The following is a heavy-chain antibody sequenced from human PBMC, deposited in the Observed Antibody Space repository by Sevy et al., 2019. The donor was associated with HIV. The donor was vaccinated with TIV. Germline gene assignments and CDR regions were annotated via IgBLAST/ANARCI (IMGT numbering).Heavy chain of an antibody. D-gene: IGHD5-12*01. V-gene: IGHV1-69*13. Sequence: ASVKVSCKASGGTFSSYAISWVRQAPGQGLEWMGGIIPIFGTANYAQKFQGRVTITAEESTSTAYMELSSLRPEDTAVYYCARGGGYSGYVSKFDYWGQGTLVTVSS. CDR1: GGTFSSYA. CDR3: ARGGGYSGYVSKFDY. CDR2: IIPIFGTA. J-gene: IGHJ4*02.